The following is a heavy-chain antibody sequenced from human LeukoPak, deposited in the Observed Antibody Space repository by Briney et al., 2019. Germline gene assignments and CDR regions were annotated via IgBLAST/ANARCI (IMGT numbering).Heavy chain of an antibody. J-gene: IGHJ4*02. V-gene: IGHV3-30*02. D-gene: IGHD5-18*01. CDR2: IRYDGSNK. Sequence: GGSLRLSCAASGFTFSSYGMHWVRQAPGKGLEWVAFIRYDGSNKYYADSVKGRFTISRDNSKNTLYLQMNSLRAEDTAVYYCAKDRRQLWLFDYWGQGTLVTVSS. CDR3: AKDRRQLWLFDY. CDR1: GFTFSSYG.